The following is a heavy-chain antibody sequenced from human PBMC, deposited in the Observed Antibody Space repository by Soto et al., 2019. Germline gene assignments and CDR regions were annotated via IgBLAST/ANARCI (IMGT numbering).Heavy chain of an antibody. D-gene: IGHD2-15*01. J-gene: IGHJ3*02. V-gene: IGHV3-53*04. CDR1: GFTVSSNY. Sequence: EVQLVESGGGLVQPGGSLRLSCAASGFTVSSNYMSWVRQAPGKGLEWVSVIYSGGSTYYADSVKGRLTISRHKSKYTLYLQMNHLTAEDTAVYYCASVGYCSGDSCYDEAFDIWGQGTMVTVSS. CDR2: IYSGGST. CDR3: ASVGYCSGDSCYDEAFDI.